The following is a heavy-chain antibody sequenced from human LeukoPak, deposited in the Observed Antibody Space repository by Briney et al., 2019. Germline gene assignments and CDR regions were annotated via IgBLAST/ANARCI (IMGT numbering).Heavy chain of an antibody. V-gene: IGHV3-48*03. Sequence: GGSLRLSCAASEFAFSSFGMNWVRQAPGKGLEWVSYISSSGSTIYYADSVKGRFTISRDIVKNSLYLQMNSLRAEDTAVYYCARVRSTVTTRDGYDIWGQGTMVTVSS. J-gene: IGHJ3*02. CDR1: EFAFSSFG. CDR2: ISSSGSTI. CDR3: ARVRSTVTTRDGYDI. D-gene: IGHD4-17*01.